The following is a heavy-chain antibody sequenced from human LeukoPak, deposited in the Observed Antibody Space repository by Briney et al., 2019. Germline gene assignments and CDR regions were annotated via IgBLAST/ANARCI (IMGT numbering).Heavy chain of an antibody. CDR3: ARVPTSDGDYR. CDR2: IYADGGT. J-gene: IGHJ4*02. V-gene: IGHV3-53*01. CDR1: GFTVSTNF. D-gene: IGHD4-17*01. Sequence: PGGSLRLSCAVSGFTVSTNFMSWVRQASGKGPEWVSIIYADGGTKYADSVKGRFTISRDTSKNTFSLQMNNLRAEDTAVYYCARVPTSDGDYRWGQGTLVTVSS.